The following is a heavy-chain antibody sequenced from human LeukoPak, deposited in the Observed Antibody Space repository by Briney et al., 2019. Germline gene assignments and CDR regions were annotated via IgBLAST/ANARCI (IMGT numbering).Heavy chain of an antibody. CDR3: ARDRRVISYYDSSDNTRGDYYYYYMDV. CDR1: GGTFSSYA. Sequence: ASVKVSCKASGGTFSSYAISWVRQAPGQGLEWMGGIIPIFGTANYAQKFQGRVTITADESTSTAYMELSSLRSEDTAVYYCARDRRVISYYDSSDNTRGDYYYYYMDVWGKGTTVTVSS. J-gene: IGHJ6*03. CDR2: IIPIFGTA. D-gene: IGHD3-22*01. V-gene: IGHV1-69*13.